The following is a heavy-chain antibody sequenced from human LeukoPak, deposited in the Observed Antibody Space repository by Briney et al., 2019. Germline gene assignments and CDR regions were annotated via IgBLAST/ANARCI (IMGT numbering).Heavy chain of an antibody. D-gene: IGHD3-22*01. CDR3: ARAYGSSDFFFDY. J-gene: IGHJ4*02. V-gene: IGHV4-59*01. CDR1: GGSISGYY. CDR2: IYNSDIN. Sequence: SETLSLTCTVSGGSISGYYWSWIRQPPGKGLEWIGYIYNSDINDYNPSLNSRVTISVDTSKNQFSLKLSSVTAADTAVYYCARAYGSSDFFFDYWGQGTLVTVSS.